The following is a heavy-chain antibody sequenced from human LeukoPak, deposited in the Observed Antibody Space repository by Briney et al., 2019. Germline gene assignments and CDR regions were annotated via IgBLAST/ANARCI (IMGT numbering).Heavy chain of an antibody. Sequence: PSETLSLTCTVSGGSISSSSYYWGWIRQPPGKGLEWIGRIYTSGSTNYNPSLKSRVTMSVDTSKNQFSLKLSSVTAADTAVYYCARQAYYYYYYMDVWGKGTTVTISS. CDR3: ARQAYYYYYYMDV. J-gene: IGHJ6*03. CDR2: IYTSGST. V-gene: IGHV4-39*07. CDR1: GGSISSSSYY.